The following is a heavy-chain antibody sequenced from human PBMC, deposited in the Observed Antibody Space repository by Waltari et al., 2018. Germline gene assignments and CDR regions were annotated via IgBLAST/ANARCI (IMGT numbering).Heavy chain of an antibody. CDR1: GYTFTGYY. V-gene: IGHV1-2*04. CDR3: ARAQTTNYRTAIGY. CDR2: INPNSGGT. J-gene: IGHJ4*02. D-gene: IGHD4-4*01. Sequence: QVQLVQSGAEVKKPGASVKVSCQASGYTFTGYYMPWVRQAPGQGREWMGWINPNSGGTNYAQKFQGWVTMTRDTSISTAYMELSRLRSDDTAVYYCARAQTTNYRTAIGYWGQGTLVTVSS.